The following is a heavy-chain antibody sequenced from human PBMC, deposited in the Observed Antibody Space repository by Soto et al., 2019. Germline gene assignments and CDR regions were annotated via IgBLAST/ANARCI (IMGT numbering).Heavy chain of an antibody. CDR3: AREVDYGADYYGMDV. D-gene: IGHD4-17*01. J-gene: IGHJ6*02. V-gene: IGHV1-8*01. CDR1: GYTFTSYD. Sequence: ASVKVSCKASGYTFTSYDINWVRQATGQGLEWMGWMNPNSGNTGYAQKFQGRVTLTRNTSISTAYMELSSLRSEDTAVYYCAREVDYGADYYGMDVWGQVTTVTVSS. CDR2: MNPNSGNT.